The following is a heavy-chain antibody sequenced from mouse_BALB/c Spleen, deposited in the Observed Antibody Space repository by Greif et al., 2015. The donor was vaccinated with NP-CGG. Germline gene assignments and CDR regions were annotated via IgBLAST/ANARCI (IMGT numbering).Heavy chain of an antibody. J-gene: IGHJ2*01. Sequence: VQLKESGGGLVKPRGSLKLSCAASGFTFSDYYMYWVRQTPEKRLEWVATISDGGSYTYYPDSVKGRFTISRDNAKNXLYLQMSSLKSEDTAMYYCAREGNGNYDFDYWGQGTTLTVSS. CDR2: ISDGGSYT. D-gene: IGHD2-1*01. CDR1: GFTFSDYY. V-gene: IGHV5-4*02. CDR3: AREGNGNYDFDY.